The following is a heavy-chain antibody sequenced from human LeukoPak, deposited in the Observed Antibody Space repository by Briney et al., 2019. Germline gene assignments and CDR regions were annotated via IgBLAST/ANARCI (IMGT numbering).Heavy chain of an antibody. Sequence: PGGSRRLSCSASGFTSSRFAMTWVRQVPGRGLEWVSTISGNGHQTYYADSVKGRFSVSRDNSKNILYLQMDSLRADDSALYYCAKDANYYDSSGYFIPFDYWGQGTLVTVSS. CDR2: ISGNGHQT. CDR1: GFTSSRFA. D-gene: IGHD3-22*01. CDR3: AKDANYYDSSGYFIPFDY. J-gene: IGHJ4*02. V-gene: IGHV3-23*01.